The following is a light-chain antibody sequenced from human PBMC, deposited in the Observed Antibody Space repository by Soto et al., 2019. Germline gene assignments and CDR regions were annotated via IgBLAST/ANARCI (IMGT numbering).Light chain of an antibody. CDR1: QSVSSSY. CDR2: GAS. V-gene: IGKV3-20*01. Sequence: EIVLTQSPGTLSLSPGERATLSCRASQSVSSSYSAWYQQKPGQAPRLLIHGASSRATGIPDRFSGSGSGTDFTLTISRLEPEDFAVYYCQQYGSSPWTFGQGTKVEIK. J-gene: IGKJ1*01. CDR3: QQYGSSPWT.